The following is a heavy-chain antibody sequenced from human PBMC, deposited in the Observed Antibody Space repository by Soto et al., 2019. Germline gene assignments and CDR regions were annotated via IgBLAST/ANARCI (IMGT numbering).Heavy chain of an antibody. D-gene: IGHD6-19*01. CDR3: ARDGQWLPRCCLRSSYYFAY. V-gene: IGHV3-33*01. Sequence: GGSLRLSCAASGFYLGRYVMHWVRQAPGKGLEWVAVIWYDGGNKYYADSVKGRFTISRDNSKNTLYLQMNSLRAEDTAVYYCARDGQWLPRCCLRSSYYFAYWGQGSLDSGSS. CDR2: IWYDGGNK. CDR1: GFYLGRYV. J-gene: IGHJ4*02.